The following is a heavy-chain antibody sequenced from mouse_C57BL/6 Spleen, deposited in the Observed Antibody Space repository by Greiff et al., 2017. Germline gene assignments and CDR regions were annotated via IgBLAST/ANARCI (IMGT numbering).Heavy chain of an antibody. V-gene: IGHV2-6-1*01. J-gene: IGHJ4*01. Sequence: QVQLQQSGPGLVAPSQSLSITCTVSGFSLTSYGVHWVRQPPGKGLEWLVVIWSDGSTTYNSALKSRLSISQDNSKSQVFLKMNSLQTDDTAMYYCARHGRDYSYAMDYWGQGTSVTVSS. CDR1: GFSLTSYG. D-gene: IGHD3-3*01. CDR2: IWSDGST. CDR3: ARHGRDYSYAMDY.